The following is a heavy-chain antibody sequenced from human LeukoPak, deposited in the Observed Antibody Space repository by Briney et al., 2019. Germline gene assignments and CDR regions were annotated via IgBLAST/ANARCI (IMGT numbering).Heavy chain of an antibody. Sequence: ASVKASCKASGYTFTSYDINWVRQATGQGLEWMGWMNPNSGNTGYAQKFQGRVTITRNTSISTAYMVLSSLRSDDTAVYYCVRRGAQNAFDIWGQGTMVTVSS. CDR2: MNPNSGNT. J-gene: IGHJ3*02. V-gene: IGHV1-8*03. D-gene: IGHD3-16*01. CDR3: VRRGAQNAFDI. CDR1: GYTFTSYD.